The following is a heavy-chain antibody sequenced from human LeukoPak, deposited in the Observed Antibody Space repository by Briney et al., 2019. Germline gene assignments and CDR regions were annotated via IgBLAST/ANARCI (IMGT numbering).Heavy chain of an antibody. V-gene: IGHV3-53*05. D-gene: IGHD2-2*01. Sequence: GGSLRLSCAASGFTVSSKYMSWVRQAPGKGLEWVSLIYSGGNTYYADSVKGRFTISRDNSKNMLYLQMNSLRAEDTAVYYCARGTVVVPAARSVPDYWAREPWSPSPQ. CDR2: IYSGGNT. CDR1: GFTVSSKY. CDR3: ARGTVVVPAARSVPDY. J-gene: IGHJ4*02.